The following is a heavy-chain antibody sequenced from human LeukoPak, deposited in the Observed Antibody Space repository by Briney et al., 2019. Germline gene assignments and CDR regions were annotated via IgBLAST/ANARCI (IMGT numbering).Heavy chain of an antibody. CDR2: INSDGSST. V-gene: IGHV3-74*01. CDR3: ASATTVTTSPDWYFDL. D-gene: IGHD4-17*01. Sequence: PGGSLRLSCAASGFTFSSYWMHWVRQAPGKGLVWVSRINSDGSSTSYADSVKVRFTISRDNAKNTLYLQMNSLRAEDTAVYYCASATTVTTSPDWYFDLWGRGTLVTVSS. CDR1: GFTFSSYW. J-gene: IGHJ2*01.